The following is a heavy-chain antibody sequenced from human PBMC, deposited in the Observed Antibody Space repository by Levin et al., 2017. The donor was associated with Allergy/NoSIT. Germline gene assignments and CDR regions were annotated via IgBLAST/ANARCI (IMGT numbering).Heavy chain of an antibody. CDR1: GFTFNSYS. Sequence: GESLKISCAASGFTFNSYSMNWVRQAPGKGLEWVSSISSSSSYIYYADSAKGRFTISRDNAKNSLYLQMNSLRAEDTAVYYCAREMWAYYMDVWGKGTTVTVSS. J-gene: IGHJ6*03. CDR2: ISSSSSYI. V-gene: IGHV3-21*01. D-gene: IGHD1-26*01. CDR3: AREMWAYYMDV.